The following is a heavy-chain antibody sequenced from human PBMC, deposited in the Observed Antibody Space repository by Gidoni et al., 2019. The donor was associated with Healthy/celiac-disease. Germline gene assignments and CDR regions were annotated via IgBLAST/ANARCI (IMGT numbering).Heavy chain of an antibody. CDR2: ISGSGGST. CDR3: AKARPFARSGSGGSRVYGMDV. Sequence: EVQLLESGGGLVQPGGSLRLSCAASGFTFISYAMSWVRQAPGKGLEWVSAISGSGGSTYYADSVKGRFTISRDNSKNTLYLQMNSLRAEDTAVYYCAKARPFARSGSGGSRVYGMDVWGQGTTVTVSS. CDR1: GFTFISYA. D-gene: IGHD2-15*01. V-gene: IGHV3-23*01. J-gene: IGHJ6*02.